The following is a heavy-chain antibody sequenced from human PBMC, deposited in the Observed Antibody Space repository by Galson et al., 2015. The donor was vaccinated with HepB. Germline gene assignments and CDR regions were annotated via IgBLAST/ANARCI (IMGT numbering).Heavy chain of an antibody. Sequence: SLRLSCAASGFTFSSYGMHWVRQAPGKGLEWVAVISYDGSNEYYADSVKGRFTISRDNSKNTLYLQMNSLRAEDTAVYYCAKDHDVLGFNPWGQGTLVTVSS. CDR1: GFTFSSYG. D-gene: IGHD1-1*01. J-gene: IGHJ5*02. CDR3: AKDHDVLGFNP. CDR2: ISYDGSNE. V-gene: IGHV3-30*18.